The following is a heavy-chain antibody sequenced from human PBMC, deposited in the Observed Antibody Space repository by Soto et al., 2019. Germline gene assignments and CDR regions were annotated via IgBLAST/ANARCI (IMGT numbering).Heavy chain of an antibody. CDR1: GGTFSSYA. Sequence: ASVKVSCKASGGTFSSYAISWVRQAPGQGLEWMGGIIPIFGTANYAQKFQGRVTITADESTSTAYMELSSLRSEDTAVYYCARDPEKVTTSGDAFDIWGQGTMVTVSS. CDR2: IIPIFGTA. D-gene: IGHD4-4*01. J-gene: IGHJ3*02. CDR3: ARDPEKVTTSGDAFDI. V-gene: IGHV1-69*13.